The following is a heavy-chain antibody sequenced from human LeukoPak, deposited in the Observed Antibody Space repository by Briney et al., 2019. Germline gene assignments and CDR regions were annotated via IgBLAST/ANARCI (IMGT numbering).Heavy chain of an antibody. V-gene: IGHV1-18*01. D-gene: IGHD6-13*01. CDR1: GYTFTSYG. CDR3: ARDPTPYSSSWYALHFDY. CDR2: ISAYNGNT. J-gene: IGHJ4*02. Sequence: ASVKVSCKASGYTFTSYGISWVRQAPGQGLEWMGWISAYNGNTNYAQKLQGRVTMTTDTPTSTAYMELRSLRSDDTAVYYCARDPTPYSSSWYALHFDYWGQGTLVTVSS.